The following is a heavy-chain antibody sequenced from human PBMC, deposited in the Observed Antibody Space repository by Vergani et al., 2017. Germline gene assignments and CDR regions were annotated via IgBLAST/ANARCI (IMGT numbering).Heavy chain of an antibody. CDR2: IIPILGIA. V-gene: IGHV1-69*02. Sequence: QVQLVQSGAEVKKPGSSVKVSCKASGGTFSSYTISWVRQAPGQGLEWMGRIIPILGIANYAQKFQGRVTITADKSTSTAYMELSSLRSEDTAVYYCAGVGRDVYNFGSGGSYYYYGMDVWGQGTTVTVSS. CDR1: GGTFSSYT. D-gene: IGHD5-24*01. CDR3: AGVGRDVYNFGSGGSYYYYGMDV. J-gene: IGHJ6*02.